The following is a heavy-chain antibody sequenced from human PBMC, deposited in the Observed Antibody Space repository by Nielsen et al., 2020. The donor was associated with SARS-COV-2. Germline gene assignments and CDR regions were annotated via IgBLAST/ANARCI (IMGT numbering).Heavy chain of an antibody. Sequence: ASVKVSCKASGYTFTSYDINWVRQAPGQGLEWMGWINPNSGGTNYAQKLQGRVTMTTDTSTSTAYMELRSLRSDDTAVYYCTRWVVGTTYTFDYWGQGTLVTVPS. J-gene: IGHJ4*02. D-gene: IGHD1-26*01. CDR3: TRWVVGTTYTFDY. CDR1: GYTFTSYD. CDR2: INPNSGGT. V-gene: IGHV1-18*01.